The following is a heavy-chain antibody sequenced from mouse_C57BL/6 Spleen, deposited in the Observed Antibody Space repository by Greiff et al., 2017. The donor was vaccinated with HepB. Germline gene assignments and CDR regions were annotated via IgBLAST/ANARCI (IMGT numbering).Heavy chain of an antibody. D-gene: IGHD1-1*01. CDR1: GFSLTSYG. Sequence: VQLQQSGPGLVQPSQRLSITCTVSGFSLTSYGVHWVRPSPGKGLEWLGVIWSGGSTDYNAAFISSLSISKDNSKSQVFFKMNSLQADDTAIYYCARGTTVVALYFDYWGQGTTLTVSS. CDR3: ARGTTVVALYFDY. J-gene: IGHJ2*01. V-gene: IGHV2-2*01. CDR2: IWSGGST.